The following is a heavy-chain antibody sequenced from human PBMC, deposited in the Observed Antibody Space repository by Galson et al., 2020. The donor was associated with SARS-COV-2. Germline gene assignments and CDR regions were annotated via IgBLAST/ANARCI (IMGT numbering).Heavy chain of an antibody. D-gene: IGHD3-16*01. CDR3: AREGWGNQHYYGMDV. Sequence: SETLSLTCTVYGGSISSSSYYWGWIRPPPGKGLEWIGSVYYRGSTYHNPSLKSRVTISIDTSTNQLSLRLSSVTDTDTDVYHCAREGWGNQHYYGMDVWGQGATVTVSS. V-gene: IGHV4-39*02. J-gene: IGHJ6*02. CDR2: VYYRGST. CDR1: GGSISSSSYY.